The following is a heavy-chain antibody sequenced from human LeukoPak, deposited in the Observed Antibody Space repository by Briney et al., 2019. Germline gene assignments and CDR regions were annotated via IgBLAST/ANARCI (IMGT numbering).Heavy chain of an antibody. CDR1: GFTFRSYG. J-gene: IGHJ4*02. D-gene: IGHD6-19*01. CDR3: AKDLVVAGPDEIDY. Sequence: PGGSLRLSCAASGFTFRSYGMHWVRQAPGKGLEWVAFIRYDGSNKYYAESVEGRFTISRDNSKNTLYLQMKSLRAEDTAVYYCAKDLVVAGPDEIDYWGQGTLVTVSS. V-gene: IGHV3-30*02. CDR2: IRYDGSNK.